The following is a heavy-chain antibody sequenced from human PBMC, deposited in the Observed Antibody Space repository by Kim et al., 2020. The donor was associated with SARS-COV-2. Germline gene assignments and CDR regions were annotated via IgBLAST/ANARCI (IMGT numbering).Heavy chain of an antibody. Sequence: GGSLRLSCAASGFTFSSYWMSWVRQAPGKGLEWVANIKQDGSEKYYVDSVKGRFTISRDNAKNSLYLQMNSLRAEDTAVYYCARGPRFIVGGLHNYWGQGTLVTVSS. CDR3: ARGPRFIVGGLHNY. D-gene: IGHD1-26*01. J-gene: IGHJ4*02. V-gene: IGHV3-7*01. CDR2: IKQDGSEK. CDR1: GFTFSSYW.